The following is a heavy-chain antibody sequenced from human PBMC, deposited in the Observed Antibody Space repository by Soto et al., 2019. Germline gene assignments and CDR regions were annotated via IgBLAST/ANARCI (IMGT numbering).Heavy chain of an antibody. J-gene: IGHJ6*02. CDR2: ISAYNGKT. V-gene: IGHV1-18*01. CDR3: ARVGDVNYYHAMDV. Sequence: QVQLVQSGGEVKKPGASVKLSCTASGYTFTSYGISWVRQAPGQGLEWMGWISAYNGKTNYAQNVQGIVTMTTATSTRTAYMDLRSLTSDDTAVYYCARVGDVNYYHAMDVWGHATTFTFSS. CDR1: GYTFTSYG.